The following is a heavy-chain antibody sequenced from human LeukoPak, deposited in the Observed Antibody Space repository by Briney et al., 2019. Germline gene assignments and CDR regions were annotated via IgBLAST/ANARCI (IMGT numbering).Heavy chain of an antibody. Sequence: GGSLRLSCAASGFTFSGSAMHWVRQASGKGLEWVGRIRSKANSYATAYAASVKGRFTISRGDSKNTAYLQMNSLKTEDTAVYYCTRRAAYCGGDCCSDDYWGQGTLVTVSS. CDR3: TRRAAYCGGDCCSDDY. CDR1: GFTFSGSA. D-gene: IGHD2-21*02. J-gene: IGHJ4*02. CDR2: IRSKANSYAT. V-gene: IGHV3-73*01.